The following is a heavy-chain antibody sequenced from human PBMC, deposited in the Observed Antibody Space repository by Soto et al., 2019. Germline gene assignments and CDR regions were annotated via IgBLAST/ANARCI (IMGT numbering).Heavy chain of an antibody. J-gene: IGHJ5*02. CDR2: IIPIFGTA. V-gene: IGHV1-69*01. D-gene: IGHD7-27*01. CDR1: GGPFRSYA. CDR3: ARGEITGDGNWFDP. Sequence: QVQLVQSGAEVKKPGSSVKVSCKASGGPFRSYAISWVRQAPGPGLEWMGGIIPIFGTANYAQKFQGRVKITADQSTSTAYMELSSLRSEDTAVYYCARGEITGDGNWFDPWGQGTLVTVSS.